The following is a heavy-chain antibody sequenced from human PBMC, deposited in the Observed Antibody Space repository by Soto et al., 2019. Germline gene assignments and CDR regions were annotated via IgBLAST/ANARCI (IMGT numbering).Heavy chain of an antibody. Sequence: QLLESGGGVAQPGGSLTLSCAASGFTFSSSDMNWVRQAPGKGLEWVSIISETGGRTYYADSVKGRFTISRDNARSVLYLQMNSLRADDTAVYYCANSPNINWKNWFDLWRQGTLVTVSS. J-gene: IGHJ5*02. CDR2: ISETGGRT. D-gene: IGHD1-1*01. CDR1: GFTFSSSD. CDR3: ANSPNINWKNWFDL. V-gene: IGHV3-23*01.